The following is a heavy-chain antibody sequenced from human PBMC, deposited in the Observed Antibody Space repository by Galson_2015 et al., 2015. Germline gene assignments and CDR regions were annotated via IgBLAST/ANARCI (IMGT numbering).Heavy chain of an antibody. J-gene: IGHJ4*02. CDR1: GDSVSGSSVS. CDR3: VIDGNWKFDY. CDR2: TYYRSKWYS. V-gene: IGHV6-1*01. Sequence: CAISGDSVSGSSVSWNWFRQSPSRGLEWLGRTYYRSKWYSEYAESVKSRISIRSDTSKNQFSLQLNSVTPEDTAVYYCVIDGNWKFDYSGQATLITVSS. D-gene: IGHD1-1*01.